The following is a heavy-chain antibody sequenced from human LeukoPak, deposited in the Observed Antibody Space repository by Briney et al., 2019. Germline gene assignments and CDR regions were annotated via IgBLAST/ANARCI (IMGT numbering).Heavy chain of an antibody. D-gene: IGHD3-9*01. CDR1: GFTFSDYY. J-gene: IGHJ4*02. CDR3: AKGLNSYDILTGSDY. CDR2: ISSSGSTI. Sequence: GGSLRLSCAASGFTFSDYYMSWIRQAPGKGLEWVSYISSSGSTIYYADSVKGRFTISRDNSKNTLYLQMNSLRAEDTAVYYCAKGLNSYDILTGSDYWGQGTLVTVSS. V-gene: IGHV3-11*01.